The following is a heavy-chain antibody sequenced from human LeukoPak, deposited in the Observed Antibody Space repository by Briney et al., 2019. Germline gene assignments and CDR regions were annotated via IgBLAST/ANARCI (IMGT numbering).Heavy chain of an antibody. Sequence: SGPTLFKPTQTLTLTFTFSGFSLRISGVGVGWIRQPPGKALEWLALIYANDDKRFSPSLQSRLTITKDTSRNQVVLTMTNMDPVDTATYYCAHRRRGSGTTAFDIWGQGTMVAVSS. CDR2: IYANDDK. CDR1: GFSLRISGVG. J-gene: IGHJ3*02. D-gene: IGHD1-1*01. CDR3: AHRRRGSGTTAFDI. V-gene: IGHV2-5*01.